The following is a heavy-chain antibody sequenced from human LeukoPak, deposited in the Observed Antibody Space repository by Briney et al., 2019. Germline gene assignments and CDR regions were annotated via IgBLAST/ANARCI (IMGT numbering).Heavy chain of an antibody. Sequence: ASVKVSCKASGYTFTGYYMHWVRQAPGQGLEWMGWINPNSGGTNYAQKFQGRVTMTRYTSISTAYMELSRLRSDDTAVYYCAREGRRYYGSGSYYMSYWGQGTLVTVSS. J-gene: IGHJ4*02. CDR3: AREGRRYYGSGSYYMSY. CDR1: GYTFTGYY. D-gene: IGHD3-10*01. CDR2: INPNSGGT. V-gene: IGHV1-2*02.